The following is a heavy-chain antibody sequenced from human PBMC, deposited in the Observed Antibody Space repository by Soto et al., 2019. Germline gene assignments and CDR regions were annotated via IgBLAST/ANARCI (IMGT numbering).Heavy chain of an antibody. CDR3: ARGGFSGSGSFIQGDY. Sequence: EVQLVESGGGLVQPGGSLRLSCSASGFTFSSYWMHWVRQAPGKGLVWVSRIKSDGSNINYADSGKGRFTITRDNAKNTLYLQMTSLRAEDTAIYYCARGGFSGSGSFIQGDYWGQGTLVTVSS. J-gene: IGHJ4*02. D-gene: IGHD3-10*01. CDR1: GFTFSSYW. CDR2: IKSDGSNI. V-gene: IGHV3-74*01.